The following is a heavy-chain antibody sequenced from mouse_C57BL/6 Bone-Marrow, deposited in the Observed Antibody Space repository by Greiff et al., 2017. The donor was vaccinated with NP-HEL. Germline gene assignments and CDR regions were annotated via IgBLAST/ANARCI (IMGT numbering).Heavy chain of an antibody. D-gene: IGHD2-1*01. V-gene: IGHV1-81*01. J-gene: IGHJ2*01. CDR2: IHPRSGNT. Sequence: VQLQQSGAELARPGASVKLSCKASGYTFTSYGISWVKQRTGQGLEWIGEIHPRSGNTYYNEKFKGKATLTADKSSSTAYMELRSLTSEDSAVYFCARRDYYGNPFDYWGQGTTLTVSS. CDR1: GYTFTSYG. CDR3: ARRDYYGNPFDY.